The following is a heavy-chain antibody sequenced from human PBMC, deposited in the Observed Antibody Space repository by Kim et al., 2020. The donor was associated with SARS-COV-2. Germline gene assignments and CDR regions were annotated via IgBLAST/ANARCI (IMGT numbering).Heavy chain of an antibody. CDR3: AALDTVQVPGGI. D-gene: IGHD3-10*01. Sequence: YVDSVKCRFTVSRDNARNSLYLQMSSLRTEDTAIYYCAALDTVQVPGGIWGQGTLVTVSS. J-gene: IGHJ4*02. V-gene: IGHV3-7*01.